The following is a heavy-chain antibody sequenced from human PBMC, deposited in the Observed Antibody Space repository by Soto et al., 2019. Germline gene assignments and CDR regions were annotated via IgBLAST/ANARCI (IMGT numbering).Heavy chain of an antibody. J-gene: IGHJ6*02. CDR1: GYTFTGYY. CDR3: AVLYYYGMDV. V-gene: IGHV1-2*02. Sequence: QVQLVQSGAEVKKPGASVKVSCKASGYTFTGYYMHWVRQAPGQGLEWMGWINPNSGGTNYAQKLQGRVTMTRDTSISTAYMELSRLRSDDTAVYYCAVLYYYGMDVWGQGTTVTVSS. CDR2: INPNSGGT.